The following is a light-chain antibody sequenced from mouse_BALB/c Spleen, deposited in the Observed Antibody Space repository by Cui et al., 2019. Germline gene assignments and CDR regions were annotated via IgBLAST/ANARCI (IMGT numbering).Light chain of an antibody. CDR3: QQWTFYPRT. J-gene: IGKJ1*01. V-gene: IGKV4-55*01. CDR2: DTS. Sequence: QIVLTQSPAIMSASPGEKVTMTCSASSSVSFMSWYQQKPGSSPRLLIYDTSNLASGVPVRFSGSGSGTSYSLTIARMEAEDAATYYCQQWTFYPRTFGGGTKLEIK. CDR1: SSVSF.